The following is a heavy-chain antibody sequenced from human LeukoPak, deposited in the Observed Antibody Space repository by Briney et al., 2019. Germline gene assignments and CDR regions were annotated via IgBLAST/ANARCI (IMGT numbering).Heavy chain of an antibody. V-gene: IGHV3-30*04. CDR3: ARTSQRDSFTGFVINFFDP. D-gene: IGHD2-15*01. CDR1: RFIFSSYS. Sequence: GGSLRLSCAASRFIFSSYSTYWVRQAPGKGLQWVAADSVKGRFTIPRDNSKNTLYVQMNSLRAEDRAVYYCARTSQRDSFTGFVINFFDPWGQGTLVTVSS. J-gene: IGHJ5*02.